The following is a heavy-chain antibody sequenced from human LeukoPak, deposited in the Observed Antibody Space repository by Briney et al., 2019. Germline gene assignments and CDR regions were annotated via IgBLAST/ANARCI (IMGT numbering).Heavy chain of an antibody. D-gene: IGHD3-3*01. CDR1: GFTFSSYN. V-gene: IGHV3-20*04. Sequence: PGGSLRLSCAASGFTFSSYNMNWVRQAPGKGLEWVSGINWNGGSTGYADSVKGRFTISRDNAKNSLYLQMNSQRAEDTALYYCARGYDFWSGYYDDGDYFDYWGQGTLVTVSS. CDR2: INWNGGST. CDR3: ARGYDFWSGYYDDGDYFDY. J-gene: IGHJ4*02.